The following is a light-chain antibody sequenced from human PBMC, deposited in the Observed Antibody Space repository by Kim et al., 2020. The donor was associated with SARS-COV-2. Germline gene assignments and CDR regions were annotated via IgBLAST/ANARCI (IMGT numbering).Light chain of an antibody. J-gene: IGKJ5*01. CDR1: QSISTY. CDR2: DAS. Sequence: IVLTQSPATLSLSPGERATLSCRASQSISTYLFWYQQKPGQAPRLLIYDASKRATGIPVRFSGSGSGTDFTLTISSLEPEDFAVYYCQQRSSWWSFGQGTRLEIK. CDR3: QQRSSWWS. V-gene: IGKV3-11*01.